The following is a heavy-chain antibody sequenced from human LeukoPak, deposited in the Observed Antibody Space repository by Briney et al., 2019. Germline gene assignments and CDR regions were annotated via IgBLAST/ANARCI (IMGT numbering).Heavy chain of an antibody. CDR3: AIHRRNSGAFDI. Sequence: GGSLRLSCAASGFTFSSYSMNWVRQAPGKGLEWVSYISSSSSTIYYADSVKGRFTISRDNAKNSLYLQMNSLRAEDTAVYYCAIHRRNSGAFDIWGQGTMVTVSS. V-gene: IGHV3-48*04. J-gene: IGHJ3*02. CDR1: GFTFSSYS. CDR2: ISSSSSTI. D-gene: IGHD1-7*01.